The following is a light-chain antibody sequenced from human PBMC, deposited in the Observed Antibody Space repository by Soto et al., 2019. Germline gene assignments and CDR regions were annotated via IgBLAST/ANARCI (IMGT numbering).Light chain of an antibody. Sequence: ALTQPASVSGSPGQSITISCTGTSSDVGGYNYVSWYQQHPGKAPKLMIYEVSNRPSGVSNRFSGSKSGNTASLTISGLQAEDEADYYCSSYTSSSTLEGVFGTGTKVTVL. J-gene: IGLJ1*01. CDR3: SSYTSSSTLEGV. V-gene: IGLV2-14*01. CDR1: SSDVGGYNY. CDR2: EVS.